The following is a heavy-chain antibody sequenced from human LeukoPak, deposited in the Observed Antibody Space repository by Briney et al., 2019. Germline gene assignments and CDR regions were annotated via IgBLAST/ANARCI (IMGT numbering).Heavy chain of an antibody. V-gene: IGHV1-18*01. D-gene: IGHD2-2*01. J-gene: IGHJ5*02. Sequence: ASVKVSCKASGDIFTNYGINWVRQAPGQGLEWMGWISAYNGNTNYAQKFQGRVTMTTDTSTSTAYMELRSLRSDDTAVYYCAMSYCSSTSCYDSQHNWFDPWGQGTLVTVSS. CDR1: GDIFTNYG. CDR3: AMSYCSSTSCYDSQHNWFDP. CDR2: ISAYNGNT.